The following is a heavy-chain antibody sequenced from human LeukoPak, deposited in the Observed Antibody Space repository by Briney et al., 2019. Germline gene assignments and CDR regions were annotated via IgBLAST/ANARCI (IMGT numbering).Heavy chain of an antibody. Sequence: GGSLRLSRAASGFTFSSYSMNWVRQAPGKGLEWVSSISSSSSYIYYADSVKGRFTISRDNAKNSLYLQMNSLRAEDTAVYYCAREAGSPLGSDYWGQGTLVTVSS. D-gene: IGHD3-10*01. V-gene: IGHV3-21*01. CDR2: ISSSSSYI. CDR1: GFTFSSYS. CDR3: AREAGSPLGSDY. J-gene: IGHJ4*02.